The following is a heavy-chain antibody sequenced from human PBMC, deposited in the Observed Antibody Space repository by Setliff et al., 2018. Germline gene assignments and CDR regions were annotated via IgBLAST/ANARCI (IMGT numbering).Heavy chain of an antibody. CDR1: GGSFSGYY. J-gene: IGHJ5*02. Sequence: SETLSLTCAVYGGSFSGYYWSWIRQPPGKGLEWIGEINHSGSTNYNPSLKSRVTISVDTSKNQFSLKLSSVTAADTAVYYCARGKNGSRQLVVLGWFDPWGQGTLVNVSS. CDR2: INHSGST. V-gene: IGHV4-34*01. CDR3: ARGKNGSRQLVVLGWFDP. D-gene: IGHD3-22*01.